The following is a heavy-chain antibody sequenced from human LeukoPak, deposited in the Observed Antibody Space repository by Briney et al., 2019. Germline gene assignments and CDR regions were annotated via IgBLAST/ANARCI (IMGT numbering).Heavy chain of an antibody. Sequence: ASVKVSCKASGYTFTGYYMHWVRQAPGQGLEWMGWINPNSGNTHYSPKFQDRVTMTRDTSISTAYMELNSLRSDDTAVYYCARDLGKWPHVAFDIWGQGTLVTVSS. CDR3: ARDLGKWPHVAFDI. V-gene: IGHV1-2*02. J-gene: IGHJ3*02. D-gene: IGHD5-24*01. CDR2: INPNSGNT. CDR1: GYTFTGYY.